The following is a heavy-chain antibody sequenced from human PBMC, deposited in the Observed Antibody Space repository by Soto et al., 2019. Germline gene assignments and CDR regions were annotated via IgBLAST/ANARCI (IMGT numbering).Heavy chain of an antibody. Sequence: EVQLVESGGDVGRPGGSLSLSCTASGFKFDDYAMSWVRQVPGKGLEWVSGINWNGDCTNYADSVRGRFTISRDNAKNSLFLLMKSLRAEDTAFYYCERDMNDSGYFDLWGCGTLVTGSS. CDR3: ERDMNDSGYFDL. CDR1: GFKFDDYA. CDR2: INWNGDCT. D-gene: IGHD1-1*01. J-gene: IGHJ2*01. V-gene: IGHV3-20*04.